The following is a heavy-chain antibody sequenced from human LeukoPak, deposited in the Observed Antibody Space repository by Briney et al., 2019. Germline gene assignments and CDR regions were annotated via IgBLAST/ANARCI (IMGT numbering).Heavy chain of an antibody. V-gene: IGHV3-23*01. J-gene: IGHJ4*02. CDR2: ISGSA. CDR3: AKGRGYSSSSGIDY. D-gene: IGHD6-6*01. CDR1: GFTFSSYA. Sequence: SGGSLRLSCAASGFTFSSYAMSWVRQAPGKGLEWVSPISGSAYYADSVKGRFTISRDNSKNTLYPQMNSLRAEDTAVYYCAKGRGYSSSSGIDYWGQGTLVTVSS.